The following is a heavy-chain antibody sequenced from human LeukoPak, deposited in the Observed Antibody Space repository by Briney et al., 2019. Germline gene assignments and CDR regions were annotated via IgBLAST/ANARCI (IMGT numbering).Heavy chain of an antibody. CDR3: ATKSGYDPHYYYGMDV. D-gene: IGHD5-12*01. V-gene: IGHV5-51*01. CDR1: GYSFTSYW. CDR2: IYPGDSDT. Sequence: GESLKISCKGSGYSFTSYWIGWVRQMPGKGLEWMGIIYPGDSDTRYSPSFQGQVTISADKSISTAYLQWCSLKASDTAMYYCATKSGYDPHYYYGMDVWGQGTTVTVSS. J-gene: IGHJ6*02.